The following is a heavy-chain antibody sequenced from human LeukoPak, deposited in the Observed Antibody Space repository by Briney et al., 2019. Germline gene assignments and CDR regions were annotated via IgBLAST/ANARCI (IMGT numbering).Heavy chain of an antibody. CDR1: GFTFSSYW. CDR3: ARDHSASFPYYYYYGMDV. CDR2: IKQDGSEK. J-gene: IGHJ6*02. D-gene: IGHD2/OR15-2a*01. Sequence: GGSLRLSCAASGFTFSSYWMSWVRQAPGKGLEWVANIKQDGSEKYYVYSVKGRFTISRDNAKNSLYLQMNSLRAEDTAVYYCARDHSASFPYYYYYGMDVWGQGTTVTVSS. V-gene: IGHV3-7*01.